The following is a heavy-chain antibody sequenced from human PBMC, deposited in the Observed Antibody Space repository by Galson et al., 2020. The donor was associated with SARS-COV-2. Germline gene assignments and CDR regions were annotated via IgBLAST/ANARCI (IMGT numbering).Heavy chain of an antibody. CDR2: VLNSGTT. CDR3: ARDATSSGWYNWFDP. D-gene: IGHD6-19*01. J-gene: IGHJ5*02. CDR1: GGPIRSSNYY. Sequence: SETLSLTCTVSGGPIRSSNYYWGGIRQPPGKGREWMGRVLNSGTTNYSPSLQSRVTISVDTSKNQFSLNLNSVTAADTAMYYCARDATSSGWYNWFDPWGQGTLVTVSS. V-gene: IGHV4-39*07.